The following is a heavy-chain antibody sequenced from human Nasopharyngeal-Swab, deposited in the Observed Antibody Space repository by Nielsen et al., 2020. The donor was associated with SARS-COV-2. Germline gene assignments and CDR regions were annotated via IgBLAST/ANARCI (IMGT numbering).Heavy chain of an antibody. CDR3: ARADGSSFDY. Sequence: GESLKISCAASGFTFSDYYMSWIRQAPGKGLEWVSYISSSGSTIYYADSVKGRFTISRDNTKNSLYLQMNSLRAEDTAVYYCARADGSSFDYWGQGTMVTVSS. CDR1: GFTFSDYY. V-gene: IGHV3-11*04. CDR2: ISSSGSTI. D-gene: IGHD6-13*01. J-gene: IGHJ4*02.